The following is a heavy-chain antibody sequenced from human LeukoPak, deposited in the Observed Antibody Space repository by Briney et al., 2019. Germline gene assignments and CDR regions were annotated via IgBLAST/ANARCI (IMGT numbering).Heavy chain of an antibody. Sequence: GGSLRLSCAVSGFTFSSYCMHWVRQAPGKGLVWVSRINSDGSSTTYADSVKGRFTISRDNAKNTLYLQRNSLRAEDTAVYYCARDGPGLVGATTILMTHFDYWGQGTLVTVSS. CDR2: INSDGSST. D-gene: IGHD1-26*01. CDR3: ARDGPGLVGATTILMTHFDY. J-gene: IGHJ4*02. V-gene: IGHV3-74*01. CDR1: GFTFSSYC.